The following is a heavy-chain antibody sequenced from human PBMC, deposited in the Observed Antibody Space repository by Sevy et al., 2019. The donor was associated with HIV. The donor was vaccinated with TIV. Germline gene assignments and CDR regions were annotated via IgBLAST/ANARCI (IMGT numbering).Heavy chain of an antibody. J-gene: IGHJ4*02. V-gene: IGHV3-23*01. CDR2: LSFGCGEI. CDR1: GFTFSKYS. CDR3: AREGCTKPHDY. Sequence: GGSLRLSRAASGFTFSKYSMSWVRQPPGKGLEWVSTLSFGCGEINYADSVKGRFTISRDNSKSSVYLQMNNLRPEDTSVYYGAREGCTKPHDYWGQGTLVTVSS. D-gene: IGHD2-8*01.